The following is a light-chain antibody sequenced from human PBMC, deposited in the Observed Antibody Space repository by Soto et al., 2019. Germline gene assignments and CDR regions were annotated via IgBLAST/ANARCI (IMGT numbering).Light chain of an antibody. CDR2: DAS. Sequence: EIVLTQSPATLSLSPGERATLSCRASQSVNTFLAWYQQKPGQAPRLLISDASNRATGIPARFSGSGSGTDLTLPSSSLEPEDCSVYYCQQRFNSPGLTFGGGTPVEIK. CDR1: QSVNTF. CDR3: QQRFNSPGLT. J-gene: IGKJ4*01. V-gene: IGKV3-11*01.